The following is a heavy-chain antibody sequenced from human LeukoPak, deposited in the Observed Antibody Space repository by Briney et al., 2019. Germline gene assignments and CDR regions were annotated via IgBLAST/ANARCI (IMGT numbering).Heavy chain of an antibody. CDR1: GFNLTYYA. CDR3: APRPSYSSSFDY. Sequence: PGGSLRLSCAASGFNLTYYAMTWVRQAPGMGLEWVSGIRDNGLSTYYADSVKGRFTISRDNSQNTLYLQLNSLRAEDTAVYYCAPRPSYSSSFDYWGQGTLVTVSS. D-gene: IGHD6-13*01. V-gene: IGHV3-23*01. CDR2: IRDNGLST. J-gene: IGHJ4*02.